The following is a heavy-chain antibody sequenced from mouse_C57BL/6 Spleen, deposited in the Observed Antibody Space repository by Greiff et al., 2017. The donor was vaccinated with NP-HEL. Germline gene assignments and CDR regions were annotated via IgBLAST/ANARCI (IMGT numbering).Heavy chain of an antibody. V-gene: IGHV1-54*01. CDR2: INPGSGGT. J-gene: IGHJ3*01. CDR1: GYAFTNYL. D-gene: IGHD2-2*01. Sequence: QVQLQQSGAELVRPGTSVKVSCKASGYAFTNYLIEWVKQRPGQGLEWIGVINPGSGGTNYNEKFKGKATLTADKSSSTAYMQLSSLTAEDSADYFCARSPVCYGYDGAYWGQGTLVTVSA. CDR3: ARSPVCYGYDGAY.